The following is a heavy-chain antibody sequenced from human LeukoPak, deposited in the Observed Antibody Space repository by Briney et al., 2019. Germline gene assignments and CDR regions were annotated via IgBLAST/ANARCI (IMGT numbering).Heavy chain of an antibody. V-gene: IGHV3-21*01. J-gene: IGHJ4*02. Sequence: GGALRLSCAASGFSFCSYSMDWVRQAPGKGLEGVSSITGSSSYISYADSVKGRFTISRDNAENSLFLQMNSLRPEDTAVYFCARDRLEGGETFDSWGQGTLVTVSS. D-gene: IGHD1-1*01. CDR1: GFSFCSYS. CDR2: ITGSSSYI. CDR3: ARDRLEGGETFDS.